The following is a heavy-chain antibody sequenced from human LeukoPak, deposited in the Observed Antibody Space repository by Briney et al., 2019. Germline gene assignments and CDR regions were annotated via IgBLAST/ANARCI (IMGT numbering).Heavy chain of an antibody. D-gene: IGHD3-9*01. CDR1: GFSFSSYA. CDR3: AKGALRYFDWLLES. Sequence: GGSLRLSCAASGFSFSSYAMSWVRQAPGKGLEWVSAISGSGGSTYYADSVKGRFTISRDNSKNTLYLQMNSLRAEDTAVYYCAKGALRYFDWLLESWGQGTLVTVSS. CDR2: ISGSGGST. J-gene: IGHJ4*02. V-gene: IGHV3-23*01.